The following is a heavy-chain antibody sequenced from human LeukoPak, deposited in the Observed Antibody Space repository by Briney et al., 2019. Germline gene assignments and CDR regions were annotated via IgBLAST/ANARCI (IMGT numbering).Heavy chain of an antibody. D-gene: IGHD3-10*01. CDR2: ISHSGTT. CDR1: GGSIDITNY. V-gene: IGHV4-4*02. Sequence: PSETLSLTCDVSGGSIDITNYWSWVRQAPGKGLEWIGEISHSGTTNYNPSLRSRVAMSLDRGNNQFSLSPRSVTAADTAVYYCARGLWFGESLPTSDVWGQGTTVTVSS. CDR3: ARGLWFGESLPTSDV. J-gene: IGHJ6*02.